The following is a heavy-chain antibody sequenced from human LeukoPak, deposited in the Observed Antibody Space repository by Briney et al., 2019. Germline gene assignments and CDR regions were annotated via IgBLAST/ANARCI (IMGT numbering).Heavy chain of an antibody. J-gene: IGHJ4*02. Sequence: GASVKVSCKASGGTFRSYAISWVRQAPGQGLEWMGGIIPMFGTTDYAQNFQGRVTITADKTTSTVYMELSSLISDDTAVYYCASRSTVSEHPDSSGYKEYWGQGTLVTVSS. D-gene: IGHD2-15*01. CDR3: ASRSTVSEHPDSSGYKEY. CDR1: GGTFRSYA. V-gene: IGHV1-69*06. CDR2: IIPMFGTT.